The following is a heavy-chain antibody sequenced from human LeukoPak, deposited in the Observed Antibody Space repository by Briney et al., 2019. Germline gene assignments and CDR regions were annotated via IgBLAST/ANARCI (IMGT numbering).Heavy chain of an antibody. CDR3: AKDPGGSGWYSGDFQH. D-gene: IGHD6-19*01. V-gene: IGHV3-23*01. CDR2: ISGSGGST. Sequence: GGSLRLSCAASGFTFSSYAMSWVRQAPGKGLEWVSAISGSGGSTYYADSVKGRFTISRDNSKNTLYLQVNSLRAEDTAVYYCAKDPGGSGWYSGDFQHWGQGTLVTVSS. CDR1: GFTFSSYA. J-gene: IGHJ1*01.